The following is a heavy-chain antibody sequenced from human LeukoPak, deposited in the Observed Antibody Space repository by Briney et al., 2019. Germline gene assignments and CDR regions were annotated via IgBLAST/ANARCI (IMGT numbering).Heavy chain of an antibody. Sequence: GGSLRLSCAASGFTFSSYAMSWVRQAPGKGLEWVSAISGSGGSTYYADSVKGRFTISRDNSKNTLYLQMNSLRAEDTAVYYCAFSGSYYGTVDYWGQGTLVTVSS. CDR1: GFTFSSYA. CDR2: ISGSGGST. J-gene: IGHJ4*02. CDR3: AFSGSYYGTVDY. D-gene: IGHD1-26*01. V-gene: IGHV3-23*01.